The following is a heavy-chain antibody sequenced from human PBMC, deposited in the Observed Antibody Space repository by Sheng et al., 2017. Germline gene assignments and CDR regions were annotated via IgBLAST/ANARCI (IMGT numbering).Heavy chain of an antibody. CDR3: ARRRITMVRGVDY. CDR2: INHSGST. J-gene: IGHJ4*02. Sequence: QVQLQQWGAGLLKPSETLSLTCAVYGGSFSGYYWSWIRQPPGKGLEWIGEINHSGSTNYNPSLKSRVTISVDTSKNQFSLKLSSVTAADTAVYYCARRRITMVRGVDYWGQGTLGHRSPQ. V-gene: IGHV4-34*01. CDR1: GGSFSGYY. D-gene: IGHD3-10*01.